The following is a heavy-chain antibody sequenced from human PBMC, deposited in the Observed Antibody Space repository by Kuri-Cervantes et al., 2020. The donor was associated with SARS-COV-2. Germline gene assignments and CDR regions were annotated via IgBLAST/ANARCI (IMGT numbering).Heavy chain of an antibody. J-gene: IGHJ4*02. CDR1: GFTFSSYS. Sequence: GGSLRLCCAASGFTFSSYSMNWVRQVPGEGLEWVSYISSSSSTIYYADSVKGRFTISRDNAKNSLYLQMNSLRTEDTAVYYCARDGWTLCGGDCYYDGYFDDWGQGTLVTVSS. CDR2: ISSSSSTI. V-gene: IGHV3-48*01. CDR3: ARDGWTLCGGDCYYDGYFDD. D-gene: IGHD2-21*01.